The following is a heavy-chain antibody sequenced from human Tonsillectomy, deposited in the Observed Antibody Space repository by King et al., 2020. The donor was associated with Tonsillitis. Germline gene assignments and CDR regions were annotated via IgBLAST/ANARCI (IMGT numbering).Heavy chain of an antibody. Sequence: VQLVESGGGLVKPGRSLRLSCTASGFTFGDYVMSWFRQTPGKGLEWVGFIRSKAYGGTTEYAASVKGRLTISRDDSKSIAYLQMNSLKTEDTAVYYCTTSSGGKYYFDYWGQGTLVTVSS. CDR1: GFTFGDYV. D-gene: IGHD4-23*01. CDR2: IRSKAYGGTT. CDR3: TTSSGGKYYFDY. J-gene: IGHJ4*02. V-gene: IGHV3-49*05.